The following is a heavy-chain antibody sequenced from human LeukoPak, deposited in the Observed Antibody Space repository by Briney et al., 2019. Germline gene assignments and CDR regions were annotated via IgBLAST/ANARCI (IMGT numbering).Heavy chain of an antibody. Sequence: PSETLSLTCTVSGGSINNYYWTWIRQPAGKGLEWIGRIYSSGSTDYNPSVKYRVTMSVDTSKNQFSLRLSSVTAADTGVYYCARDPPSDEWAPLDAFDIWGQGTVVSVSS. CDR1: GGSINNYY. J-gene: IGHJ3*02. CDR3: ARDPPSDEWAPLDAFDI. D-gene: IGHD2-8*01. V-gene: IGHV4-4*07. CDR2: IYSSGST.